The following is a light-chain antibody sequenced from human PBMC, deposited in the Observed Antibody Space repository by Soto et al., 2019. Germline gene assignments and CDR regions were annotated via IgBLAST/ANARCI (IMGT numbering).Light chain of an antibody. Sequence: QSVLTQPPSVSAAPGQRVTISCSGSTSNIGNNYVSWYQQLPGTAPKLLIYDNNRRPSGIPDRFSGSKSGTSATLAITGLQTGDEADYYCGTWDSRLSAGLFGGGTKLTVL. V-gene: IGLV1-51*01. J-gene: IGLJ2*01. CDR2: DNN. CDR1: TSNIGNNY. CDR3: GTWDSRLSAGL.